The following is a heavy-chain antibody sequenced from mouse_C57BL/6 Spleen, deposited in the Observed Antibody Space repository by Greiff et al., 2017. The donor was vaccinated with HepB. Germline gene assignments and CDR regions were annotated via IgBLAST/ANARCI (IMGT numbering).Heavy chain of an antibody. J-gene: IGHJ2*01. V-gene: IGHV1-54*01. Sequence: QVQLQQSGAELVRPGTSVKVSCKASGYAFTNYLIEWVKQRPGQGLEWIGVINPGSGGNNYNEKFKGKATLTADKSSSTAYMQLSSLTCEDSAVYFCARSSGDYDKRGDYWGQGTTLTVSS. CDR1: GYAFTNYL. CDR3: ARSSGDYDKRGDY. D-gene: IGHD2-4*01. CDR2: INPGSGGN.